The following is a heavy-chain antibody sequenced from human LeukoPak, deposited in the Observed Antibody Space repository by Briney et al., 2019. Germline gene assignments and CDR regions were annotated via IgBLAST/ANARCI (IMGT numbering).Heavy chain of an antibody. CDR2: ISSSSSYI. D-gene: IGHD3-22*01. Sequence: GGSLRLSCAASGFTFSSYSMNWVRQAPGKGLEWVSPISSSSSYIYYADSVKGRFTISRDNAKNSLYLQMNSLRAEDTAVYYCARVLVSYYDSSGYYFGGLDYWGQGTLVTVSS. CDR1: GFTFSSYS. CDR3: ARVLVSYYDSSGYYFGGLDY. V-gene: IGHV3-21*01. J-gene: IGHJ4*02.